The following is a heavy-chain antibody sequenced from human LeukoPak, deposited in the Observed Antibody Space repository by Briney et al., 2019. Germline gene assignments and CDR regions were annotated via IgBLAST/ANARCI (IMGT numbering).Heavy chain of an antibody. CDR1: GFTFSSYW. CDR2: IKQDGGGK. CDR3: ARDGGYCSSTSCYFYYYYYYMDV. D-gene: IGHD2-2*01. V-gene: IGHV3-7*01. Sequence: GGSLRLSCAASGFTFSSYWMNWVRQAPGKGLGGGATIKQDGGGKSYVDSVKGQFTISRDNAKNSLYLQMNSLRAEDTAVYYCARDGGYCSSTSCYFYYYYYYMDVWGKGTTVTVSS. J-gene: IGHJ6*03.